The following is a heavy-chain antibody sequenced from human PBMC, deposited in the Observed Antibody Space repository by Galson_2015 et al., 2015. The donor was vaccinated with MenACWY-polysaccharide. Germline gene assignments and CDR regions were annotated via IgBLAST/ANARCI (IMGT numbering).Heavy chain of an antibody. CDR1: GSRFSNSG. Sequence: SLRLCCAASGSRFSNSGMHWVRQAPGKGLEWVAVIQYDGSNKVYADSVKGRFTISRDNSKNTVSLEMNTLGVEDTAVYYCAREGSRIVFHAFDIWGQGTMVTVSS. CDR3: AREGSRIVFHAFDI. J-gene: IGHJ3*02. V-gene: IGHV3-33*01. D-gene: IGHD2-2*01. CDR2: IQYDGSNK.